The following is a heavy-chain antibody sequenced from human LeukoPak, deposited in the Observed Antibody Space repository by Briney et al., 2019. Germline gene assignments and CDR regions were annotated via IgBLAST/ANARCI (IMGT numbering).Heavy chain of an antibody. CDR3: ARLVSRGPRYGMDV. V-gene: IGHV4-39*01. CDR2: LYYSGST. CDR1: GCSINSNLDY. Sequence: PSETLSLACTVSGCSINSNLDYSGWLRQPPGKRLDWIGSLYYSGSTYYNPSPKSRVTISVDTSKNQFSLKLSSVTAADTAVYYCARLVSRGPRYGMDVWGQGTTVTVSS. J-gene: IGHJ6*02. D-gene: IGHD2-2*01.